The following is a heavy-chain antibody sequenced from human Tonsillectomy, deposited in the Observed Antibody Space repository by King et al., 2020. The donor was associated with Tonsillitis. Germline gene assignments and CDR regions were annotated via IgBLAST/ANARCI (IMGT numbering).Heavy chain of an antibody. CDR1: GGSISSGGYY. CDR3: ARASKGNYGDYRGAFDI. D-gene: IGHD4-17*01. Sequence: QVQLQESGPGLVKPSQTLSLTCTVSGGSISSGGYYWSWIRQHPGKGLEWIGYIFYSGSTYYNPSLKSRVTISVDTSKNQFSLKLSSVTAADTAVYYCARASKGNYGDYRGAFDIWGQGTMVTVSS. V-gene: IGHV4-31*03. CDR2: IFYSGST. J-gene: IGHJ3*02.